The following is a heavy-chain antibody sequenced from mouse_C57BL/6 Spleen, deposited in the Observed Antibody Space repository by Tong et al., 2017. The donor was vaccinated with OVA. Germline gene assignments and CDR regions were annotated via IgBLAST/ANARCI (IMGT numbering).Heavy chain of an antibody. V-gene: IGHV5-6-3*01. CDR1: GFTFSSYG. Sequence: EVQLVESGGGLVQPGGSLKLSCAASGFTFSSYGMSWVRHTPDKRLELVATINSNGGSTYYPDSVKGRFTISRDNAKNTLYLQMSSLKSEETAMYYCAREGKLPFAYWCQGTLVTVSA. J-gene: IGHJ3*01. CDR3: AREGKLPFAY. CDR2: INSNGGST.